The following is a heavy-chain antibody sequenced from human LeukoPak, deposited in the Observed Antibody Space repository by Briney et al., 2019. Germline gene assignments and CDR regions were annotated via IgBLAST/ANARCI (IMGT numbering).Heavy chain of an antibody. D-gene: IGHD2-8*01. Sequence: PSETLSLTCTVSGGSISSGDYYWSWIRQPPGTGLEWIGYIYYSGSTNYNPSLKSRVTISVDTSKNQFSLKLSSVTAADTAVYYCARVRRGIVLNHWFDPWGQGTLVTVSS. J-gene: IGHJ5*02. CDR3: ARVRRGIVLNHWFDP. CDR2: IYYSGST. V-gene: IGHV4-61*08. CDR1: GGSISSGDYY.